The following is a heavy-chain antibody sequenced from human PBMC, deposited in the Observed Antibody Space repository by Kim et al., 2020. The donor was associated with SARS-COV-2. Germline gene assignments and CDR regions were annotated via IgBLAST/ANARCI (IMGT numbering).Heavy chain of an antibody. CDR2: ISSSSSYI. V-gene: IGHV3-21*01. Sequence: GGSLRLSCAASGFTFSSYSMNWVRQAPGKGLEWVSSISSSSSYIYYADSVKGRFTISRDNAKNSLYLQMNSLRAEDTAVYYCARDLATIFGVVSERSWRLGYGMDVWGQGTTVTVSS. CDR3: ARDLATIFGVVSERSWRLGYGMDV. CDR1: GFTFSSYS. D-gene: IGHD3-3*01. J-gene: IGHJ6*02.